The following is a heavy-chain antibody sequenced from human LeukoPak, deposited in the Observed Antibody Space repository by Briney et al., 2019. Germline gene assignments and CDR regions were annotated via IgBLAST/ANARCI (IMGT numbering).Heavy chain of an antibody. V-gene: IGHV4-59*02. CDR3: ARDRGFGELLGSEVVDY. J-gene: IGHJ4*02. CDR1: GGSVSSYY. Sequence: SETLSLTCTFSGGSVSSYYWSWIRQPPGKRLEWIGYIYYSGSTDYNPSLESRLTISLDTSKNHCSLKLSSVTAADTAVYYCARDRGFGELLGSEVVDYWGQGTLVTVSS. D-gene: IGHD3-10*01. CDR2: IYYSGST.